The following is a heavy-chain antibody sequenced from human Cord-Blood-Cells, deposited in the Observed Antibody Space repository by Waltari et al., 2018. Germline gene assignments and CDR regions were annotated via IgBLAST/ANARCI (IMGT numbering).Heavy chain of an antibody. CDR2: IIPILGTA. V-gene: IGHV1-69*06. CDR1: GGTLSSYA. J-gene: IGHJ3*02. Sequence: QVQLVQSGAEVKKPASSVKVYCKASGGTLSSYAISWVRQAPGQGLEWMGGIIPILGTANYAQKFQGRVTITADKSTSTAYMELSSLRSEDTAVYYCVYGSGSYDAFDIWGQGTMVTVSS. CDR3: VYGSGSYDAFDI. D-gene: IGHD3-10*01.